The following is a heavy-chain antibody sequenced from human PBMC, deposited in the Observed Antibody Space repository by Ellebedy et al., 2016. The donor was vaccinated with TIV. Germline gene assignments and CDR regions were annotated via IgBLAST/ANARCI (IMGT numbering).Heavy chain of an antibody. J-gene: IGHJ6*02. CDR2: ISPGNSET. Sequence: GESLKISCQGSGFRFTNYWIAWVRQMPGKGLEWVGIISPGNSETRYSPSFQGQVTISADQSIDTAYLQWGSLKASDSAMYYCARQQLRGPHYALDVWGQGTRVTVSS. D-gene: IGHD6-6*01. CDR1: GFRFTNYW. V-gene: IGHV5-51*01. CDR3: ARQQLRGPHYALDV.